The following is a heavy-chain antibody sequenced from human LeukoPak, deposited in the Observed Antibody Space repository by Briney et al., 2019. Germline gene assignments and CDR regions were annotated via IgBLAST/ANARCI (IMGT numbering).Heavy chain of an antibody. J-gene: IGHJ6*03. CDR2: ISSSGSSI. CDR1: GFTFSSYE. D-gene: IGHD6-13*01. V-gene: IGHV3-48*03. Sequence: PGGSLRLSCAASGFTFSSYEMNWVRQAPGKGLEWGSYISSSGSSIYYADSVKGRFTISRDNAKNSLYLQMGSLRAEDTAVYYCARDYSSSWTGRYYYYMDVWGRGTTVTVSS. CDR3: ARDYSSSWTGRYYYYMDV.